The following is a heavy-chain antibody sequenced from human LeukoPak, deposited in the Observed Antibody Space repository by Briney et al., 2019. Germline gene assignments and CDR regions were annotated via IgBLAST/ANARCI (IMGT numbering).Heavy chain of an antibody. J-gene: IGHJ5*02. CDR3: ARDSVRTIQGSAGKNWFDP. V-gene: IGHV3-64*01. CDR1: GFNFKNDA. CDR2: IDHTGGST. Sequence: GGSLRLSCVASGFNFKNDALHWVRQAPGKGLEYVSAIDHTGGSTYYANSVKGRFTISRDNSNNVLYLQMGSLRVEGTAVYYCARDSVRTIQGSAGKNWFDPWGQGTLVTVSS. D-gene: IGHD3-10*01.